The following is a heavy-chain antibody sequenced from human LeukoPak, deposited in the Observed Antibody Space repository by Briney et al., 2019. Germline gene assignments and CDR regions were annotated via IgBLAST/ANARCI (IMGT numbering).Heavy chain of an antibody. CDR3: AREKTKWYSSSWGLFDY. Sequence: PGGSLRLSCAASGFTFSSYGMHWVRQAPGKGLEWVAVIWYDGSNKYYADSVKGRFTISRDNSKNKLYLQMNSLRAEDTAVYYCAREKTKWYSSSWGLFDYWGEGTLVTVSS. CDR2: IWYDGSNK. J-gene: IGHJ4*02. CDR1: GFTFSSYG. D-gene: IGHD6-13*01. V-gene: IGHV3-33*01.